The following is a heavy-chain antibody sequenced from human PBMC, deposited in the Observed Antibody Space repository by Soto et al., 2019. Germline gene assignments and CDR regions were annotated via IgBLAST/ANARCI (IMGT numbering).Heavy chain of an antibody. Sequence: GESLKISCKGSGFNFAPNYWIAWARQMPGKGLEWVGIIDPRDSNTLYSPSFQGQVTISVDNSITTTYLQWSSLKASDTAIYYCTRRHHVGMATADDFDYWGQGTLVTVSS. CDR3: TRRHHVGMATADDFDY. CDR2: IDPRDSNT. J-gene: IGHJ4*02. CDR1: GFNFAPNYW. V-gene: IGHV5-51*01. D-gene: IGHD5-12*01.